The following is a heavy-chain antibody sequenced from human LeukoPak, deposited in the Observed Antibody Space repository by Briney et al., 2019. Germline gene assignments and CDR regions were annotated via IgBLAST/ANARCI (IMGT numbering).Heavy chain of an antibody. D-gene: IGHD6-13*01. CDR3: ARVGLLRYSSRHFDY. CDR1: GGSFSGYS. J-gene: IGHJ4*02. V-gene: IGHV4-34*01. Sequence: PSETLSLTCAVYGGSFSGYSWSWIRQPPGKGLEWIGEINHSGSTNYNPSLKSQVTISVDTSKNQFSLRLSSVTAADTAVYYCARVGLLRYSSRHFDYWGQGTLVTVSS. CDR2: INHSGST.